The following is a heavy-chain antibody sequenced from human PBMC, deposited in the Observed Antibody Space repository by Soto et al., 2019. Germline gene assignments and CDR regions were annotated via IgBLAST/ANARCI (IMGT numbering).Heavy chain of an antibody. D-gene: IGHD3-10*01. CDR2: ISYDGSNK. CDR3: VGGQYEFDF. V-gene: IGHV3-30*03. CDR1: GFPFTTYG. J-gene: IGHJ4*02. Sequence: QVQLVESGGGVVQPGRSLRLSCAASGFPFTTYGMHWVREGPGKGLEWVAVISYDGSNKFYADSVKGRFTISRDNSKNTLYLQMDSLRPEDTAWYYCVGGQYEFDFRGQGTLVTVSS.